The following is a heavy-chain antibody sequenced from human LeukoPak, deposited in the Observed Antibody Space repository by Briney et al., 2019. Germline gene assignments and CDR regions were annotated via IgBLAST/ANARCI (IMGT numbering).Heavy chain of an antibody. CDR2: IFYSGST. CDR1: GGSIAGSTYY. CDR3: ARDPEYGDYERPY. Sequence: SETLSLTCTVSGGSIAGSTYYWGWVRQPPGKGLEWIGSIFYSGSTYYNPSAKSRVTLAVDTSKNQFSLKLSSVTAADTAVYYCARDPEYGDYERPYWGQGTLVTVSS. D-gene: IGHD4-17*01. J-gene: IGHJ4*02. V-gene: IGHV4-39*07.